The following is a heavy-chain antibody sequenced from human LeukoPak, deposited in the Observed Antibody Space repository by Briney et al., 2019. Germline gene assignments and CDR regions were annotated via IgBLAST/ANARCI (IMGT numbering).Heavy chain of an antibody. Sequence: PSETLSLTCTVSGDSVSSYYWSWIRQPPGKGLEWIGYIYNSVSTNYNPSLKSRVTISVDTSKNQLSLKLSSVTAADTAVYYCVRDLVATIDHYYYGMDVWGQGTTVTVSS. J-gene: IGHJ6*02. CDR3: VRDLVATIDHYYYGMDV. CDR2: IYNSVST. V-gene: IGHV4-59*02. D-gene: IGHD5-12*01. CDR1: GDSVSSYY.